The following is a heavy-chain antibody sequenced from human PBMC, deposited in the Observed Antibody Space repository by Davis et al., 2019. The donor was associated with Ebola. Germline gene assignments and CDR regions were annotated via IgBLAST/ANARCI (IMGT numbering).Heavy chain of an antibody. J-gene: IGHJ4*02. CDR1: GFTFSSYG. V-gene: IGHV3-23*01. Sequence: PGGSLRLSCAASGFTFSSYGMSWVRRAPGKGLEWVSTLSPSGGSTYYADSVKGRFTIPRDNSRNTLNLQMNSLRAEDTAVYYCARGGVPMVTIDSWGQGTLVTVSS. CDR3: ARGGVPMVTIDS. D-gene: IGHD4/OR15-4a*01. CDR2: LSPSGGST.